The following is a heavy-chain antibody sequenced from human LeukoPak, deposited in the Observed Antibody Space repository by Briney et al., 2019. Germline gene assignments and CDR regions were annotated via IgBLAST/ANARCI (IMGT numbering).Heavy chain of an antibody. Sequence: PSETLSLTCTVSGGSISSGGYYWSWIRQHPGKGLEWIGYIYYSGSTNYNPSLKSRVTISVDTSKNQFSLKLSSVTAADTAVYYCARSIVGATFGYFDYWGQGTLVTVSS. D-gene: IGHD1-26*01. V-gene: IGHV4-61*08. CDR2: IYYSGST. CDR1: GGSISSGGYY. J-gene: IGHJ4*02. CDR3: ARSIVGATFGYFDY.